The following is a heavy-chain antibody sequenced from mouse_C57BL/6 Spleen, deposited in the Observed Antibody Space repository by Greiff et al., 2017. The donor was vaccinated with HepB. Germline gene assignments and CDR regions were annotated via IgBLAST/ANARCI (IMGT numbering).Heavy chain of an antibody. V-gene: IGHV1-61*01. CDR3: ARGGDDDYDRGGYYAMDY. CDR1: GYTFTSYW. J-gene: IGHJ4*01. CDR2: IYPSDSET. Sequence: VQLQQPGAELVRPGSSVKLSCKASGYTFTSYWMDWVKQRPGQGLEWIGNIYPSDSETHYNQKFKDKATLTVDKSSSTAYMQLSSLTSEDSAVYYCARGGDDDYDRGGYYAMDYWGQGTSVTVSS. D-gene: IGHD2-4*01.